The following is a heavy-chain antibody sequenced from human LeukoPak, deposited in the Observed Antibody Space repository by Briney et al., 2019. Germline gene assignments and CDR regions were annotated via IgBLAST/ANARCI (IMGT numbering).Heavy chain of an antibody. J-gene: IGHJ6*03. CDR3: VRSVGYYYDSSGDRFYDYYFYMDV. CDR2: IYTSGST. CDR1: GGSISSYY. Sequence: PSETLSLTCTVSGGSISSYYWSWIRQPAGKGLEWIGRIYTSGSTNYNPSLKSRVIISVDTSKNQFSLKLISVTAADTAVYYCVRSVGYYYDSSGDRFYDYYFYMDVWGKGTSVIVSS. V-gene: IGHV4-4*07. D-gene: IGHD3-22*01.